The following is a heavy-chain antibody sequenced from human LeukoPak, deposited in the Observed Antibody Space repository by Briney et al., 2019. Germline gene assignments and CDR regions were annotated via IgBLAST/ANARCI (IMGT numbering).Heavy chain of an antibody. CDR1: GCTFSSYS. CDR2: ISSSSSYI. D-gene: IGHD6-19*01. CDR3: ARDRGSEWLVLNWFDP. J-gene: IGHJ5*02. Sequence: GGSLRLSCAASGCTFSSYSMTWVRQAPGKGLEWVSSISSSSSYIYYADSVKGRFTISRDNAKNSLYLQMNSLRAEDTAVYYCARDRGSEWLVLNWFDPWGQGTLVTVSS. V-gene: IGHV3-21*01.